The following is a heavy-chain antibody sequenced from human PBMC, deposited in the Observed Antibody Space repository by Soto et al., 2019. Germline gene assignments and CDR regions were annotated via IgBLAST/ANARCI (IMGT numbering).Heavy chain of an antibody. CDR2: INPNSGDT. J-gene: IGHJ4*02. CDR1: GYIFTAYS. D-gene: IGHD2-15*01. V-gene: IGHV1-2*02. CDR3: AREASAVVSLDY. Sequence: VASVKVSCKASGYIFTAYSMHWVRQAPGQGLEWLGWINPNSGDTIYAQKFQDRVTMTCDTSVSTAYLELSSLSSDDTALYYCAREASAVVSLDYWGQGTLVPSPQ.